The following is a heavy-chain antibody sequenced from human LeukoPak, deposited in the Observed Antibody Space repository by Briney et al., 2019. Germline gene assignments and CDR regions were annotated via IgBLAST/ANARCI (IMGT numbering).Heavy chain of an antibody. J-gene: IGHJ6*02. V-gene: IGHV4-34*01. D-gene: IGHD2-15*01. Sequence: SETLSLTCAVYGGSFSGYYWSWIRQPPGRGLEWIGEINHSGSTNYNPSLKSRVTISVDTSKNQFSLKLSSVTAADTAVYYCAIEYCSGGSCPKHYGMDVWGQGTTVTVSS. CDR3: AIEYCSGGSCPKHYGMDV. CDR2: INHSGST. CDR1: GGSFSGYY.